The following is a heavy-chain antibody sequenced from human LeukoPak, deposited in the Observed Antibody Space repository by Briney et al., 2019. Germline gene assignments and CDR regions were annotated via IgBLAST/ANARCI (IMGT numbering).Heavy chain of an antibody. D-gene: IGHD6-19*01. V-gene: IGHV3-23*01. J-gene: IGHJ4*02. CDR1: GFTFSSYA. Sequence: GGSLRLSCAASGFTFSSYAMSWVRQAPGKGLECVSAITFNGGNTYYADSVKGRFTISRDNSKNTLYLQMNTLRAEDTAVYYCAKDSVGVAGPDYWGQGTLVTVSS. CDR3: AKDSVGVAGPDY. CDR2: ITFNGGNT.